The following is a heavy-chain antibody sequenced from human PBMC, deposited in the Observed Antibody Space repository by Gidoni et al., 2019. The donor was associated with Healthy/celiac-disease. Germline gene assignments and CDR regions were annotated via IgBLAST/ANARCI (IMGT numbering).Heavy chain of an antibody. J-gene: IGHJ4*02. CDR3: ARGPYSYYDFWSGYPDY. V-gene: IGHV3-30-3*01. Sequence: QVQLVESGGGVVQPGRSLRLSCAASGFTFSTYAMHWVRQAPGKGLEWVAVVSYDGSNKYYEDSVKGRFTISRDNSKNTLFLQMNSLRAEDTAVDYCARGPYSYYDFWSGYPDYWGQGTLVAVSS. CDR2: VSYDGSNK. D-gene: IGHD3-3*01. CDR1: GFTFSTYA.